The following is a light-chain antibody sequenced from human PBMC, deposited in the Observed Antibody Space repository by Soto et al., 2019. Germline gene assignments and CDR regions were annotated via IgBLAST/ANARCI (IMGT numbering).Light chain of an antibody. CDR3: QQYNSYSSET. J-gene: IGKJ1*01. V-gene: IGKV1-5*03. Sequence: DIQMTQSPSSLSASVGDRVTITCRASQSISRYLNWYQQKPGKAPKLLIYKASSLESGVPSRFSGSGSGTEFTLTISSLQPDDFATYYCQQYNSYSSETFGQGTKV. CDR1: QSISRY. CDR2: KAS.